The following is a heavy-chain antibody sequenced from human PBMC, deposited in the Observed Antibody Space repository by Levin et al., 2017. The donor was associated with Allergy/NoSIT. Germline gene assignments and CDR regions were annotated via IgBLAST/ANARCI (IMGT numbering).Heavy chain of an antibody. V-gene: IGHV4-39*07. CDR2: IYQSGTT. Sequence: SQTLSLTCTVSGDSISSGYYYWAWIRQPPGKGLEWIGSIYQSGTTYYNPSLGSRLTISEDTSKKQFSLRLSSVTAADTAVYYCAREEKYYDSAGYLNRGCFDVWGQGTMVTVSS. J-gene: IGHJ3*01. D-gene: IGHD3-16*01. CDR3: AREEKYYDSAGYLNRGCFDV. CDR1: GDSISSGYY.